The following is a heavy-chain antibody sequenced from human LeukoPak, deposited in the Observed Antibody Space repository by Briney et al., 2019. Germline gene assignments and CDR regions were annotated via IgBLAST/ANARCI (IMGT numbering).Heavy chain of an antibody. V-gene: IGHV4-59*01. D-gene: IGHD2-2*02. CDR3: ARETYCSSITCYNVVDAFDI. J-gene: IGHJ3*02. CDR2: IYYSGST. CDR1: GGSINSYY. Sequence: SETLSLTCNVSGGSINSYYWSWIRQPPGKGLEWIGYIYYSGSTNYNPSLKSRVTISVDTSKNQFSLKLSSVTAADTAVYYCARETYCSSITCYNVVDAFDIWGQGTMVTVSS.